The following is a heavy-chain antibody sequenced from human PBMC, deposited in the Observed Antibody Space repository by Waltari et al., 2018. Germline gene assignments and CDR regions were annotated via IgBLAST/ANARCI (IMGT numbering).Heavy chain of an antibody. CDR1: GGTFSRYA. Sequence: QVQLVQSGAEVKKPGSSVKVSCKASGGTFSRYAISWVPPAPGQGLEWMGGIIPIFGTANYAQKFQGRVTITADESTSTAYMELSSLRSEDTAVYYCAGSYDILTGYYHYFDYWGQGTLVTVSS. D-gene: IGHD3-9*01. CDR2: IIPIFGTA. V-gene: IGHV1-69*01. CDR3: AGSYDILTGYYHYFDY. J-gene: IGHJ4*02.